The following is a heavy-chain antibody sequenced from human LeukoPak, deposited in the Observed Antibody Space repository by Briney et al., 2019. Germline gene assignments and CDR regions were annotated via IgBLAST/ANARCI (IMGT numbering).Heavy chain of an antibody. Sequence: GGSLSLSCAASGFTFSIYSMNWARQAPGKGLEWLSSITSSSNYIYYADSVKGRFTITRDNVQSSLYLQMNSLRAEDSAVYYCARASGPGTRDYWGQGTLVTVSS. D-gene: IGHD1-26*01. J-gene: IGHJ4*02. CDR3: ARASGPGTRDY. CDR1: GFTFSIYS. CDR2: ITSSSNYI. V-gene: IGHV3-21*04.